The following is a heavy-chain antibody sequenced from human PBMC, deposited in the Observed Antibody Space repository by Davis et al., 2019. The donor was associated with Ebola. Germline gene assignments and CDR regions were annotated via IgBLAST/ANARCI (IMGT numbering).Heavy chain of an antibody. CDR1: GYTFTSYA. CDR2: INAGNGNT. CDR3: AREGSGWYDYYYYGMDV. V-gene: IGHV1-3*01. Sequence: ASVKVSCKASGYTFTSYAMHWVRQAPGQRLEWMGWINAGNGNTKYSQKFQGRVTITRDTSASTAYMELSSLRSEDTAVYYCAREGSGWYDYYYYGMDVWGQGITVTVSS. J-gene: IGHJ6*02. D-gene: IGHD6-19*01.